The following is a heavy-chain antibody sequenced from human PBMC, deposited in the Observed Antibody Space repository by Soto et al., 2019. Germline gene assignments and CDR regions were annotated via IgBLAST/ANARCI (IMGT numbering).Heavy chain of an antibody. V-gene: IGHV3-23*01. CDR3: AGRGWSYYYYGMDV. CDR2: ISGSGGST. J-gene: IGHJ6*02. D-gene: IGHD2-15*01. Sequence: PGGSLRLSCAASGFTFSSYAMSWVRQAPGKGLEWVSAISGSGGSTYYADSVKGRFTISRDNSKNTLYLQMNSLRAEDTAVYYCAGRGWSYYYYGMDVWGRGTTVTVSS. CDR1: GFTFSSYA.